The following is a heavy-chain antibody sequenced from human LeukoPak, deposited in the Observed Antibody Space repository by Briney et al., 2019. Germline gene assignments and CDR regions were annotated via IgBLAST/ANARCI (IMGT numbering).Heavy chain of an antibody. Sequence: GGSLRLSCAASGFTFSDTWMRWVRQAPGKGLVWVSRIRSDGSDTRYAESVKGRFTISRDNAKNTLYLQMNSLRAEDTAVYYCARDWFHAIDYWGQGTLVTVSS. CDR2: IRSDGSDT. CDR3: ARDWFHAIDY. CDR1: GFTFSDTW. D-gene: IGHD2/OR15-2a*01. V-gene: IGHV3-74*01. J-gene: IGHJ4*02.